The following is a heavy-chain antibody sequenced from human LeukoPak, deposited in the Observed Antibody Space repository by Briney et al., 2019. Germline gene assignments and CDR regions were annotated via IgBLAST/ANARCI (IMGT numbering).Heavy chain of an antibody. J-gene: IGHJ6*03. V-gene: IGHV3-30*04. CDR2: ISYDGSNK. D-gene: IGHD5-12*01. CDR1: GFTFSSYA. Sequence: GRSLRLYCAASGFTFSSYAMHWVRQAPGKGLEWVAVISYDGSNKYYADSVKGRFTISRDNSKNTLYLQMNSLRAEDTAVYYCARDRRLRGFYMDVWGKGTTVTVSS. CDR3: ARDRRLRGFYMDV.